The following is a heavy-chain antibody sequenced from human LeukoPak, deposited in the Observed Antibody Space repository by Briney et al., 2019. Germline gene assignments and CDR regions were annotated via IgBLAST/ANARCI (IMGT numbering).Heavy chain of an antibody. CDR1: GYSISSGYY. D-gene: IGHD5-12*01. Sequence: PSETLSLTCAVSGYSISSGYYWGWIRQPPGEGLEWIGSIYHSGSTYYNPSLKSRVTISVDTSKNQFSLKLSSVTAADTAVYYCARHTIRGYDVSTFDYWGQGTLVTVSS. CDR2: IYHSGST. J-gene: IGHJ4*02. V-gene: IGHV4-38-2*01. CDR3: ARHTIRGYDVSTFDY.